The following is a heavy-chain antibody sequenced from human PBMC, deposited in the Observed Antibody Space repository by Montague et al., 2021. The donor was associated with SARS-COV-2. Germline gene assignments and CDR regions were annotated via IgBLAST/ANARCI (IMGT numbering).Heavy chain of an antibody. CDR1: GGSISSSSYY. V-gene: IGHV4-39*01. CDR3: ARLPYFYDSTHAFDI. J-gene: IGHJ3*02. CDR2: IFYSGST. Sequence: SETLSLTCTVSGGSISSSSYYWGWIRQPPGKGLEWIGNIFYSGSTYYNTSLKSRATISVDTSKNQFSLRLSSVTAADTAVYYCARLPYFYDSTHAFDIWGQEAMVTVSS. D-gene: IGHD3-22*01.